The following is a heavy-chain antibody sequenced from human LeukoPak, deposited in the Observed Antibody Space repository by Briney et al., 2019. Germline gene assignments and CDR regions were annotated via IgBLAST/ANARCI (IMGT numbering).Heavy chain of an antibody. CDR2: IYHSGST. CDR1: GGSISSGGYY. D-gene: IGHD5-18*01. V-gene: IGHV4-30-2*01. J-gene: IGHJ6*03. Sequence: SSETLSLTCTVSGGSISSGGYYWSWIRQPPGKGLEWIGYIYHSGSTYYNPSLKSRVTISVDRSKNQFSLKLSSVTAADTAVYYCARDLGGYSDGSYYYYMDVWGKGTTVIVSS. CDR3: ARDLGGYSDGSYYYYMDV.